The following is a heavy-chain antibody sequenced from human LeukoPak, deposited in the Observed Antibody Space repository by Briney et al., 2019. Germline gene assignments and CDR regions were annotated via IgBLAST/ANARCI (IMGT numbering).Heavy chain of an antibody. CDR1: GFTFSSYW. CDR3: ARGTYYYGSGSPETGY. Sequence: GGSLRLSCAASGFTFSSYWMSWVRQAPGKGLEWMANIKQDGSEKYYVDSVKGRFTISRDNAKNSLYLQMNSLRAEDTAVYYCARGTYYYGSGSPETGYWGQGTLVTVSS. J-gene: IGHJ4*02. CDR2: IKQDGSEK. V-gene: IGHV3-7*03. D-gene: IGHD3-10*01.